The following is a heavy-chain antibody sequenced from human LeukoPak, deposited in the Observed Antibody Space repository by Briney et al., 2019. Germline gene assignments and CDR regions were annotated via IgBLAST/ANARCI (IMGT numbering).Heavy chain of an antibody. D-gene: IGHD6-19*01. CDR1: GGSFSGYY. CDR3: ARGLGGSIAVAGTAFDY. Sequence: ASETLSLTCAVYGGSFSGYYWSWIRQPPGKGLEWIGEINHSGSTNYNPSLKSRVTISVDTSKNQFSLKLCSVTAADTAVYYCARGLGGSIAVAGTAFDYWGQGTLVTVSS. V-gene: IGHV4-34*01. CDR2: INHSGST. J-gene: IGHJ4*02.